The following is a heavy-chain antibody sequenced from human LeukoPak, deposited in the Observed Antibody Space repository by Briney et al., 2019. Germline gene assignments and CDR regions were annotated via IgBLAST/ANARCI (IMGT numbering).Heavy chain of an antibody. CDR1: GFTFSNYW. J-gene: IGHJ1*01. CDR2: IKQDGTEK. V-gene: IGHV3-7*03. CDR3: TTVRGSSWQYFQH. D-gene: IGHD6-13*01. Sequence: GGPLRLSCAASGFTFSNYWMTWVRQAPGKGLEWVANIKQDGTEKYYVDSVKGRFTISRDNAENSLYLQMNSLRAEDTAVYYCTTVRGSSWQYFQHWGQGTLVTVSS.